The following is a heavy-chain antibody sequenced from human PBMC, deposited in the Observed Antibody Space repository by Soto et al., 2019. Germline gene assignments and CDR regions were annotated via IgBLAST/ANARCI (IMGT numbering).Heavy chain of an antibody. V-gene: IGHV1-46*01. CDR3: AGGNCAGDCYFDY. Sequence: QVQLVQSGTEVKKPGASVKISCKASGYTFTGYYIYWVRQAHGQGLEFMGAINSGGGNTDYAQKFQGRVTVTRDTSTSTVYMELTSLRFDDTAVYYCAGGNCAGDCYFDYWGQGTLVTVSS. J-gene: IGHJ4*02. D-gene: IGHD2-21*02. CDR2: INSGGGNT. CDR1: GYTFTGYY.